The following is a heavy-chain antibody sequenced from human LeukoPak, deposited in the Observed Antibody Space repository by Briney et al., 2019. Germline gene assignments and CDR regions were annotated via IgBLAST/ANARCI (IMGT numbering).Heavy chain of an antibody. CDR3: ARQGTGYSFNY. J-gene: IGHJ4*02. CDR1: GYSFTNYW. CDR2: IYPGDSDT. Sequence: GESLKISCQVSGYSFTNYWIVWVRQMPGKGLEWMGIIYPGDSDTKYSPSFQGQVTFSADKSINIVYLQWSSLKASDTAMYYCARQGTGYSFNYWGQGTLVTVSS. D-gene: IGHD2-8*02. V-gene: IGHV5-51*01.